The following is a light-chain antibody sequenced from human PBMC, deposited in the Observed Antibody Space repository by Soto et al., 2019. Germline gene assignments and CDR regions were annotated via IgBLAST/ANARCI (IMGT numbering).Light chain of an antibody. CDR3: NSYTSSSSYV. V-gene: IGLV2-14*01. CDR2: TVN. J-gene: IGLJ1*01. Sequence: QSVLTQPASVSGSPGQSITISCTGTSSDVGGYKYVSWYQQHPGKAPKLLIYTVNNRPSGVSNRFSGSKSGNTASLTISGLQAEDEADYYCNSYTSSSSYVFGNGTKVTVL. CDR1: SSDVGGYKY.